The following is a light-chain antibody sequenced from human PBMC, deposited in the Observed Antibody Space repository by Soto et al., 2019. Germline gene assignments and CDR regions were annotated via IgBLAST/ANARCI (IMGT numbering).Light chain of an antibody. CDR2: GAS. CDR3: EQYNTWPGWT. V-gene: IGKV3-15*01. Sequence: EVVMTQSPAALSVSPGERATLSCRASQSINSNLAWYQQKPGQNPRLVVYGASTMATGIPARFSGSGAGTGFTLTISSLLSEDVAVYYCEQYNTWPGWTSGKGTKVEIK. J-gene: IGKJ1*01. CDR1: QSINSN.